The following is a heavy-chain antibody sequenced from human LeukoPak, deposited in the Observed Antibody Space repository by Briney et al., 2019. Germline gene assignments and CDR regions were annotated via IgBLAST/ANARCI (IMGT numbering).Heavy chain of an antibody. J-gene: IGHJ4*02. CDR1: GFTFSNYA. D-gene: IGHD3-3*01. CDR3: ARGRSDYTPFDY. CDR2: SSAYNDIT. Sequence: PGGSLRLSCAASGFTFSNYAMSWVRQAPGKGLEWVSFSSAYNDITYYADSVKGRLTISRDNSKSTLYLQMTSLRAEDTALYYCARGRSDYTPFDYWGQGTLVTVSS. V-gene: IGHV3-23*01.